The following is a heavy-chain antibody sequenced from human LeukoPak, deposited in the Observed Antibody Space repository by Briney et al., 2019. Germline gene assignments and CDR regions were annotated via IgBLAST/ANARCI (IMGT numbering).Heavy chain of an antibody. CDR2: INHSGST. Sequence: SETLSLTCTVSDGSISSYYWSWIRQPPGKGLEWIGEINHSGSTNYNPSLKSRVTISVDTSKNQFSLKLSSVTAADTAVYYCARYPVFWSGYWEDWGQGTLVTVSS. D-gene: IGHD3-3*01. J-gene: IGHJ4*02. V-gene: IGHV4-34*01. CDR1: DGSISSYY. CDR3: ARYPVFWSGYWED.